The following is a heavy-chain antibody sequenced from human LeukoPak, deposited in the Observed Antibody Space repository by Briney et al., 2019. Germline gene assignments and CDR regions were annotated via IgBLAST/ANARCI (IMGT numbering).Heavy chain of an antibody. CDR2: ISPYNGNK. V-gene: IGHV1-18*01. D-gene: IGHD1-26*01. J-gene: IGHJ3*02. CDR1: GYIFSSYG. CDR3: ARDRGGTYRDDTFDI. Sequence: ASVKVSCKASGYIFSSYGISWVRQAPGQGLEWMGWISPYNGNKNYAQKVQGRVTMTTDTSTSTVYMDLRSLRSDDTAVYYCARDRGGTYRDDTFDIWGQGTMVTVSS.